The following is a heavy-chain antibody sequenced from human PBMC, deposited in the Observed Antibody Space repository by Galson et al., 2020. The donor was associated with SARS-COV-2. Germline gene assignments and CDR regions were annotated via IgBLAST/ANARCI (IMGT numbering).Heavy chain of an antibody. V-gene: IGHV4-59*01. J-gene: IGHJ4*02. D-gene: IGHD2-8*02. CDR1: GDSISSYY. CDR2: MFYSGDS. CDR3: ARFRGHCTVGTSCFTFDY. Sequence: ETSETLSLTCTVSGDSISSYYWSWIRQPPGKGLEWIGYMFYSGDSNYNPSLKSRVTISVDTSKNQFSLHLTSVTAADTAVYSCARFRGHCTVGTSCFTFDYWGQGIPVTVS.